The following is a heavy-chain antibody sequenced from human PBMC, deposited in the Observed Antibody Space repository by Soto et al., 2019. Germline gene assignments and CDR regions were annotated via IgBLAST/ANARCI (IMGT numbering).Heavy chain of an antibody. D-gene: IGHD1-26*01. V-gene: IGHV3-30-3*01. CDR1: GFTFSSYA. CDR2: ISYDESNK. CDR3: ARDRWVYCYYGMDV. J-gene: IGHJ6*02. Sequence: GGSLRLSCAASGFTFSSYAMHWVRQAPGKGLEWVAVISYDESNKYYVDSVKGRFTISRDNSKNTLYLQMNSLRAEDTAVYYCARDRWVYCYYGMDVWGQGTTVTVSS.